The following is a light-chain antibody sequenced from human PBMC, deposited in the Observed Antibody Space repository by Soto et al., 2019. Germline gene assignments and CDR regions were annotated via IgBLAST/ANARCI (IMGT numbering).Light chain of an antibody. CDR3: SSYTSISALYF. J-gene: IGLJ1*01. CDR2: DDS. Sequence: QSVLTQPASVSGSPGQSITISCTGTSSDVGGYNYVSWYQQHPGKAKKLMNYDDSNRPSGVTNRFTGSKSGNTASLTFFGFQAEDEADYYCSSYTSISALYFFGTGTKVTVL. V-gene: IGLV2-14*01. CDR1: SSDVGGYNY.